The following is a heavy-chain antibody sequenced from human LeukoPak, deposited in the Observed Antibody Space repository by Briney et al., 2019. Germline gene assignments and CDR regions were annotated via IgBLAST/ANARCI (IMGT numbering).Heavy chain of an antibody. J-gene: IGHJ4*02. CDR2: IYENGGTT. V-gene: IGHV3-23*01. Sequence: GGSLRLSCVGSGFTFRSHAMSWVSQAPEKGLEFVSGIYENGGTTYYADSVKGRFSISRDNSKNTLYLQMDSLRGEDTAVYYCAKDFRIGYSAHFDYWGQGALVTVSS. CDR3: AKDFRIGYSAHFDY. CDR1: GFTFRSHA. D-gene: IGHD2-21*01.